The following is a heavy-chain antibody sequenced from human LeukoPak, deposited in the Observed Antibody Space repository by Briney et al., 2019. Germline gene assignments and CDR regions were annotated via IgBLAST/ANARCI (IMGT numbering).Heavy chain of an antibody. V-gene: IGHV4-34*01. CDR3: ARVYSGYADY. CDR1: GGSFSGCY. J-gene: IGHJ4*02. D-gene: IGHD5-12*01. Sequence: SETLSLTCAVYGGSFSGCYWSWIRQPPGKGLEWIGEINHSGSTNYNPSLKSRVTISVDTSKNQFSLKLSSVTAADTAVYYCARVYSGYADYWGQGTLVTVSS. CDR2: INHSGST.